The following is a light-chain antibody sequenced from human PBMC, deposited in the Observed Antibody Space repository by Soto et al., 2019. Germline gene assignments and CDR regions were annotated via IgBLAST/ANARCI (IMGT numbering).Light chain of an antibody. V-gene: IGKV1-5*03. Sequence: DIQMTQSPSTLSASVGDRVTITCRASQSISSWLAWYQQKPGKAPKVLIYKASSLESGVPSRFSGSGSGTEFTLTISSLQPADFATYYCQQYNSYPWTFGQGTKVEIK. J-gene: IGKJ1*01. CDR2: KAS. CDR3: QQYNSYPWT. CDR1: QSISSW.